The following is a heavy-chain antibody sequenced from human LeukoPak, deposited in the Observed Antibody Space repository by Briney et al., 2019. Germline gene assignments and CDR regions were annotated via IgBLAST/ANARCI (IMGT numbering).Heavy chain of an antibody. V-gene: IGHV3-11*01. D-gene: IGHD6-19*01. J-gene: IGHJ4*02. Sequence: GGSLRLPCTASGFDFSNSFMSWVRQAPGKGLEWISYISSRITTIYYADSVKGRFTISRDNGKNTVYLEMNNLRVDDTAVFYCGKGSLAVAATHLDFWGKGTLVTVSS. CDR3: GKGSLAVAATHLDF. CDR2: ISSRITTI. CDR1: GFDFSNSF.